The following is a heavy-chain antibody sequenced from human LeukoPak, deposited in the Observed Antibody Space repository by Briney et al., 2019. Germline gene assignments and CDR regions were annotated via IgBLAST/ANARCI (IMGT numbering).Heavy chain of an antibody. CDR1: GGSLSSGGYY. J-gene: IGHJ4*02. CDR2: IYYRGST. V-gene: IGHV4-31*03. D-gene: IGHD3-10*01. CDR3: ARSEETFSYGAGNYYSFDS. Sequence: SQTLSLTCSVSGGSLSSGGYYGSWIRQHPGKGLEWVGYIYYRGSTYYNPSLKSRVTISVETSRNQFYLKLRPVTATDTALYYGARSEETFSYGAGNYYSFDSWGQGTLVTVSS.